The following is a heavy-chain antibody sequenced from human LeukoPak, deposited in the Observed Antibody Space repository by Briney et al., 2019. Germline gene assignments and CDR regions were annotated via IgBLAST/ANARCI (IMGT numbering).Heavy chain of an antibody. J-gene: IGHJ4*02. Sequence: GGSLRLSCAASGFTFRNYVIHWVRQAPGKGLEWVAVTSSDLNVKLYADSVKGRFTISRDNSRSTLYLQMNSLRPEDTAIYYCAREGYYGSGSPPSLYFDYWGQGTLVTISS. V-gene: IGHV3-30-3*01. CDR3: AREGYYGSGSPPSLYFDY. CDR2: TSSDLNVK. CDR1: GFTFRNYV. D-gene: IGHD3-10*01.